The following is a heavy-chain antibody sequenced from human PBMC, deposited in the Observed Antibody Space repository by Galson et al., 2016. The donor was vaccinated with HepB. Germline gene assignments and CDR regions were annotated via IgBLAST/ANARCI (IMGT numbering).Heavy chain of an antibody. D-gene: IGHD4-11*01. CDR1: GASVRSASFY. V-gene: IGHV4-61*01. J-gene: IGHJ6*03. CDR3: ARARYSNFQYYYYMDV. Sequence: SETLSLTCTVSGASVRSASFYWSWIRQPPEKGLEWIGYVFGSGSTNYSPSLQSRVTISVDTSKNQFSLRLTSVTAADTAVYYCARARYSNFQYYYYMDVWGKGTTVTVSS. CDR2: VFGSGST.